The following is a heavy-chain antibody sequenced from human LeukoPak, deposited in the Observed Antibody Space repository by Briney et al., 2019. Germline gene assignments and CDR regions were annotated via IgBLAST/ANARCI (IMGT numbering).Heavy chain of an antibody. V-gene: IGHV3-7*01. Sequence: PGGSLRLSCAASGIRFTTHWMNWVRQAPGKGLEWVASIRQDGGEKKYVDSAKGRFTISRDLAQNSLFLQMNSLRAGDTAVYYCASAYASYDFWSGCENFDFWGQGTLVTVSS. CDR3: ASAYASYDFWSGCENFDF. CDR2: IRQDGGEK. J-gene: IGHJ4*02. CDR1: GIRFTTHW. D-gene: IGHD3-3*01.